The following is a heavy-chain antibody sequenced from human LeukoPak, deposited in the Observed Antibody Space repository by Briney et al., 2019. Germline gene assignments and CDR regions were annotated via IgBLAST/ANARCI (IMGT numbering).Heavy chain of an antibody. CDR1: GFTFSSYW. Sequence: PGGSLRLSCAASGFTFSSYWMSWVRQAPGKGLEWVAVIWYDGSNKYYADSVKGRFTISRDNSKNTLYLQMNSLRAEDTAVYYCAKGWGSGWYGAFDYWGQGTLVTVSS. V-gene: IGHV3-33*06. CDR2: IWYDGSNK. CDR3: AKGWGSGWYGAFDY. J-gene: IGHJ4*02. D-gene: IGHD6-19*01.